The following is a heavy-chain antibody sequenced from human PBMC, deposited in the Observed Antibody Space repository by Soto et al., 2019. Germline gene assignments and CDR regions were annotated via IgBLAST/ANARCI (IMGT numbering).Heavy chain of an antibody. CDR1: GGTFSSYA. J-gene: IGHJ6*02. V-gene: IGHV1-69*12. CDR2: IIPIFGTA. CDR3: ARVSNLSARLFYYYGMDV. Sequence: QVQLVQSGAEVKKPGSSVKVSCKASGGTFSSYAISWVRQAPGQGLEWMGGIIPIFGTANDAQRFQGRVTITEDESTRTAYMELRSLSSEDTAVYYCARVSNLSARLFYYYGMDVWGQGTTVTVSS. D-gene: IGHD2-15*01.